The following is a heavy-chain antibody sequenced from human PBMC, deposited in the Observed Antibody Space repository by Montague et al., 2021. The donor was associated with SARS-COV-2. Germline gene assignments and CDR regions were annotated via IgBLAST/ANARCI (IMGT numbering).Heavy chain of an antibody. V-gene: IGHV4-4*02. Sequence: SETLSLTSAVSGVSITSTNWWSLVRQPSGKGLEWIGEISYGGIATYNPSLKSRATISMDRSRNLFSLKLSSVTAADTAIYYCAGKVLTVPADYWGQGTLVTVS. D-gene: IGHD4-11*01. J-gene: IGHJ4*02. CDR3: AGKVLTVPADY. CDR1: GVSITSTNW. CDR2: ISYGGIA.